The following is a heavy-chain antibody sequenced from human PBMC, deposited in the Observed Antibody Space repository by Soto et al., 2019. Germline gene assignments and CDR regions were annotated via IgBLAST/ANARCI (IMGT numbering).Heavy chain of an antibody. V-gene: IGHV1-3*01. J-gene: IGHJ6*03. CDR3: ARDWISITGTIDLDYYYYMDV. Sequence: ASVKVSCKASGYTFTSYAMHWVRQAPGQRLEWMGWINAGNGNTKYSQKFQGRVTITRDTSASSAYMELSSLRSEDTAVYYCARDWISITGTIDLDYYYYMDVWGKGTTVTVSS. D-gene: IGHD1-7*01. CDR1: GYTFTSYA. CDR2: INAGNGNT.